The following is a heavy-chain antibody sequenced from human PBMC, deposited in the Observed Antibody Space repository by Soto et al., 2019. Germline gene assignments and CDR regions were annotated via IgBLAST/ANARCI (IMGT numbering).Heavy chain of an antibody. CDR1: GFTFSSYS. J-gene: IGHJ4*02. Sequence: GGSLRLSCAASGFTFSSYSINWVRQAPGKGLEWVSSISSSSNYTYYADSVKGRFTISRDNSKNTLYLQMNSLRAEDTAVYYCAKSITARPFDYWGQGALVTVSS. V-gene: IGHV3-21*04. CDR3: AKSITARPFDY. CDR2: ISSSSNYT. D-gene: IGHD6-6*01.